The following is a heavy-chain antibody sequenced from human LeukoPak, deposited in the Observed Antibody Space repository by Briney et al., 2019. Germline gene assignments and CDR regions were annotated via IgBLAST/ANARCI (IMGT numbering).Heavy chain of an antibody. CDR1: GFTFGDYA. D-gene: IGHD6-13*01. CDR3: ARDRAGYFYAMDV. J-gene: IGHJ6*02. V-gene: IGHV3-9*01. Sequence: GRSLRLSCAASGFTFGDYAMHWVRQAPGKGLEWVSGINWKSDNIGYADSVKGRFTISRDNAKNSLYLQMNSLRTEDTALYYCARDRAGYFYAMDVWGQGTSVTVSS. CDR2: INWKSDNI.